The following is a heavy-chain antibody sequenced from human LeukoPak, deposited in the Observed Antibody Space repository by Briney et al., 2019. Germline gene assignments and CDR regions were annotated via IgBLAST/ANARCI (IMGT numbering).Heavy chain of an antibody. J-gene: IGHJ4*02. CDR3: ARTYYDISGYFPNYFDY. CDR2: IYYSGST. V-gene: IGHV4-59*01. D-gene: IGHD3-22*01. CDR1: GGSISTYY. Sequence: SETLSLTCTVSGGSISTYYWSWIRHPPGKGLEWTGYIYYSGSTNYNPSLKSRVTISVDTSTNQFSLELSSVTAADTAVYYCARTYYDISGYFPNYFDYWGPGTLVTVSS.